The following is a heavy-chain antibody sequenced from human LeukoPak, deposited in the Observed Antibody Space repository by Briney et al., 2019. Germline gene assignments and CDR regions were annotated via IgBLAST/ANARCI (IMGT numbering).Heavy chain of an antibody. CDR3: AREEDYYDSSGYYSNL. Sequence: SSETLSLTCAVYGGSFSGYYWSWIRQPPGKGLEWIGEINHSGSTNYNPSLKSRVTISVDTSKSQFSLKLSSVTAADTAVYYCAREEDYYDSSGYYSNLWGQGTLVTVSS. CDR2: INHSGST. CDR1: GGSFSGYY. J-gene: IGHJ5*02. V-gene: IGHV4-34*01. D-gene: IGHD3-22*01.